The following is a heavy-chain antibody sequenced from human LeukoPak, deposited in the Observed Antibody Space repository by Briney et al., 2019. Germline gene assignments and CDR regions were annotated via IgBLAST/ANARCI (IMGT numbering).Heavy chain of an antibody. CDR3: ARFPEGYDILTGIPFDY. V-gene: IGHV1-3*01. J-gene: IGHJ4*02. CDR1: GYTFTSYA. D-gene: IGHD3-9*01. Sequence: ASVKVSCKASGYTFTSYAMHWVRQAPGPRLEWMGWINAGNGNTKYSQKFQGRVTITRDTSASTAYMELSSLRSEDTAVYYCARFPEGYDILTGIPFDYWGQGTLVTVSS. CDR2: INAGNGNT.